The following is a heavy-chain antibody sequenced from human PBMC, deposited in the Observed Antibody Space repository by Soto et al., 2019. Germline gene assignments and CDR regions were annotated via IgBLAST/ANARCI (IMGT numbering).Heavy chain of an antibody. CDR3: AKSDLNIAVGGTGVFDV. CDR2: IYHSGST. J-gene: IGHJ3*01. CDR1: SGSISSSNW. V-gene: IGHV4-4*02. Sequence: QVQLQESGPGLVKPSGTLSLTCAVSSGSISSSNWWSWVRQPPGKGLEWIGEIYHSGSTDYNPSLKSRVTISVDKSKKQFSLKLSSVTAADTAIYYCAKSDLNIAVGGTGVFDVWGQGTMVTVSS. D-gene: IGHD6-19*01.